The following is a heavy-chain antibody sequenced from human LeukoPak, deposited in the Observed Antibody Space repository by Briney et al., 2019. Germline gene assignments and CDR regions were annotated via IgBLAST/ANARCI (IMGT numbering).Heavy chain of an antibody. CDR2: IYSSGRT. D-gene: IGHD2/OR15-2a*01. CDR1: GGSISSYY. CDR3: ARLSAGFNSSYWFDP. V-gene: IGHV4-4*09. Sequence: PSETLSLTCTVSGGSISSYYWTWIRQPPGKGLEWIGYIYSSGRTNYNPSLKSQVTMSVDTSKNQFSLKVISVTAADTAVCYCARLSAGFNSSYWFDPWGQGTLVTVSS. J-gene: IGHJ5*02.